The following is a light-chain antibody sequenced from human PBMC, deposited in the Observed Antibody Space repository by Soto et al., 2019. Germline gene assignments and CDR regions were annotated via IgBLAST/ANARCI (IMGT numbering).Light chain of an antibody. CDR2: GAS. Sequence: EIVMTQSPATLSVSPGERVTLSCRASQGISNSLAWFQQKPGQAPRLLIYGASTRATGVPDRFSGSGSRTELTLTLSSLHSEDFALYYCQQYTNWPPTYTFGQGTKLEIK. CDR3: QQYTNWPPTYT. J-gene: IGKJ2*01. CDR1: QGISNS. V-gene: IGKV3-15*01.